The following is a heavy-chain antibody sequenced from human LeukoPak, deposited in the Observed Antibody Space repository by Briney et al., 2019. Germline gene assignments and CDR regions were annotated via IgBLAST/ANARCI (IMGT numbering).Heavy chain of an antibody. V-gene: IGHV4-38-2*01. Sequence: PSETLSLTCAVSGYSISSGYYWGWIRQPPGKGLEWIGNIYHSGSTYYNPSLKSRVTISVDTCKNQFSLKLSSVTAADTAVYYCARAPPGYFDYWGQGTLVTVSS. CDR3: ARAPPGYFDY. CDR2: IYHSGST. D-gene: IGHD1-14*01. J-gene: IGHJ4*02. CDR1: GYSISSGYY.